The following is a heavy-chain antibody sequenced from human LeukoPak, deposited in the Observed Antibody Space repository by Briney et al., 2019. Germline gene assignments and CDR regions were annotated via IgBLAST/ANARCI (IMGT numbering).Heavy chain of an antibody. Sequence: PSETLSLTFTVSGGSINNYYCGWIRQPPVKGLEWIGYIYYSGSTNYSPSLQSRVTISVHTSNNQFSLKLNSVTAADKAVYYCARDHGHYVWDHWGQGTLVTVSS. CDR2: IYYSGST. V-gene: IGHV4-59*01. CDR3: ARDHGHYVWDH. J-gene: IGHJ4*02. D-gene: IGHD4-17*01. CDR1: GGSINNYY.